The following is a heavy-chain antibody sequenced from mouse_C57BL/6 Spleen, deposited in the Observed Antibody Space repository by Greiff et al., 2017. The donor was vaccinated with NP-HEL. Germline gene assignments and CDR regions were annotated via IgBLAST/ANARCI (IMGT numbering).Heavy chain of an antibody. V-gene: IGHV5-15*01. Sequence: EVKVVESGGGLVQPGGSLKLSCAASGFTFSDYGMAWVRQAPRKGPEWVAFISNLAYSIYYADTVTGRFTISRENAKNTLYLEMSSLRSEDTAMYYCARPGGNWGYWYFDVWGTGTTVTVSS. CDR3: ARPGGNWGYWYFDV. CDR2: ISNLAYSI. D-gene: IGHD4-1*01. J-gene: IGHJ1*03. CDR1: GFTFSDYG.